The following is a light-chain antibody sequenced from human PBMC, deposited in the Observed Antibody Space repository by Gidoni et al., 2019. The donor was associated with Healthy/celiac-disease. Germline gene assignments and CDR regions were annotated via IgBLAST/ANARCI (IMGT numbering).Light chain of an antibody. Sequence: IVLPPSPGTLSLSPGERATLSCRASQSVSSSYLAWYQQKPGQAPRLLIYGASSRATGIPDRFSGSGSGTDFTLTISRLEPEDFAVYYCQQYGSSPYTFXXXTKLEIK. J-gene: IGKJ2*01. CDR2: GAS. V-gene: IGKV3-20*01. CDR1: QSVSSSY. CDR3: QQYGSSPYT.